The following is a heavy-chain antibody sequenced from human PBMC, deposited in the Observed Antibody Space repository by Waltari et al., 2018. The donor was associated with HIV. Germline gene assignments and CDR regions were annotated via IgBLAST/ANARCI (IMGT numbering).Heavy chain of an antibody. V-gene: IGHV3-9*01. D-gene: IGHD6-19*01. J-gene: IGHJ4*02. CDR1: GFTFDDYA. CDR2: ISWNSGSI. CDR3: AKQLAVAGKRGCDY. Sequence: EVQLVESGGGLVQPGRSLRLSCAASGFTFDDYALHWVRQAPGKGLDWGSGISWNSGSIGYADSVKGRLTSARDNAKNALYLQMNSLRAEDTALYYCAKQLAVAGKRGCDYWGQGTLVTVSS.